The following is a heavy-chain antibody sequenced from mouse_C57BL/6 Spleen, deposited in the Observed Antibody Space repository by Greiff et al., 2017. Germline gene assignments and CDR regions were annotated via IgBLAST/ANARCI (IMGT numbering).Heavy chain of an antibody. D-gene: IGHD1-1*01. CDR2: ISSGSSTI. Sequence: EVKLVESGGGLVKPGGSLKLSCAASGFTFSDYGMHWVRQAPEKGLVWVAYISSGSSTIYYADTVKGRFTISRDNAKNTLFLQMTSLRSEDTAMYYCARGHYYGSSYGFAYWGQGTLVTVSA. V-gene: IGHV5-17*01. CDR1: GFTFSDYG. J-gene: IGHJ3*01. CDR3: ARGHYYGSSYGFAY.